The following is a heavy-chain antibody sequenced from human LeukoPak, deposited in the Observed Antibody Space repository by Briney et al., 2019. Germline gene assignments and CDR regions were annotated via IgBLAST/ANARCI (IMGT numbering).Heavy chain of an antibody. CDR1: GFTFNSFA. V-gene: IGHV3-33*08. J-gene: IGHJ4*02. D-gene: IGHD6-6*01. CDR3: ARSPIAARPLDY. CDR2: IWYDGSNK. Sequence: GGSLRLSCAASGFTFNSFAMSWVRQAPGKGLEWVAVIWYDGSNKYYADSVKGRFTISRDNSKNTLYLQMNSLRAEDTAVYYCARSPIAARPLDYWGQGTLVTVSS.